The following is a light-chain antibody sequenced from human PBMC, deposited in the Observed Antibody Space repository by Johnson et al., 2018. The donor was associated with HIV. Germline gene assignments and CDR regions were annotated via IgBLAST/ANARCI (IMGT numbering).Light chain of an antibody. CDR2: DND. V-gene: IGLV1-51*01. Sequence: SVLTQPPSVSAAPGQTVTISCSGSSSTIGNNYVSWYQHLPGTAPKLLIYDNDQRPSGIPDRFSGSKSGTSATLGITGLQTGDEADYYCGTWDSSLSAFYVFGTGTKVTVL. CDR1: SSTIGNNY. J-gene: IGLJ1*01. CDR3: GTWDSSLSAFYV.